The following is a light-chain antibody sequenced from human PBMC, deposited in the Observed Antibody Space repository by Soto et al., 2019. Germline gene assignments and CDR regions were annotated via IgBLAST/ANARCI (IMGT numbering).Light chain of an antibody. CDR2: DVS. Sequence: QSVLTQPASVSGSPGQSITISCTGTSSDVGGYNYVSWYQQHPGKVPKLMIYDVSNRPSGVSNRFSGSKSGNTASLTISGLQAEDEDDYYCSSYTSSNTLVFGGGTKLTVL. CDR3: SSYTSSNTLV. V-gene: IGLV2-14*03. J-gene: IGLJ2*01. CDR1: SSDVGGYNY.